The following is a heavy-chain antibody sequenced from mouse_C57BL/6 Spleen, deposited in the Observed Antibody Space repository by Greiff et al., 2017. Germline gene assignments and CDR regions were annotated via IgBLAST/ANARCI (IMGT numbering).Heavy chain of an antibody. CDR2: INPSNGGT. J-gene: IGHJ3*01. CDR1: GYTFTSYW. Sequence: QVQLQQPGTELVKPGASVKLSCKASGYTFTSYWMHWVKQRPGQGLEWIGNINPSNGGTNYNEKFKGKATLTVDKSSSTAYMQLSSLTSEDSAVYYCAREHGRRGAWFAYWGQGTLVTVSA. V-gene: IGHV1-53*01. CDR3: AREHGRRGAWFAY.